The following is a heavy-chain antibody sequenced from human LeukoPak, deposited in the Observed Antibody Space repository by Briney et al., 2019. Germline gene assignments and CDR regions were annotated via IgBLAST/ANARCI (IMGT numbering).Heavy chain of an antibody. CDR3: ARGNANDAFDI. CDR2: ISYSGST. CDR1: GGSISSNY. J-gene: IGHJ3*02. Sequence: SETLSLTCTVSGGSISSNYWSWIRQPPGRGLEWIADISYSGSTNSNPSLKSRVTISVDTSKNQFSLKLSSVTAAATAVYYCARGNANDAFDIWGQGTMVTVSS. V-gene: IGHV4-59*12. D-gene: IGHD4/OR15-4a*01.